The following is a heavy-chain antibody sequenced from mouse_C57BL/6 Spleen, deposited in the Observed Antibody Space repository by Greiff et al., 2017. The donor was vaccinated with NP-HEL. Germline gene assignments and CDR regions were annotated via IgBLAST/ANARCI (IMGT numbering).Heavy chain of an antibody. CDR2: IYPNNGGN. CDR3: GTGKNLDY. Sequence: EVQLQQSGPELVKPGASVKLSCKASGYTFTDYDMHWVKQSHGKGLEWIGYIYPNNGGNGYNQKFKGKATLTVDNSSSTAYMELRSLTSEDSAVYYCGTGKNLDYWGQGTTLTVSS. J-gene: IGHJ2*01. D-gene: IGHD4-1*01. V-gene: IGHV1-34*01. CDR1: GYTFTDYD.